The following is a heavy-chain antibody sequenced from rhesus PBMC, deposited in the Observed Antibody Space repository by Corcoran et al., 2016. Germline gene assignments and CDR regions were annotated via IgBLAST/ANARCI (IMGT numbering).Heavy chain of an antibody. CDR2: IDPSDSDT. CDR3: ARRGNNNRFDV. J-gene: IGHJ5-1*01. Sequence: EVQLVQSGAEVKRPGESLKISCKTSGYSFTSYWISWVRQMSGKGLEWMGAIDPSDSDTRYSPSFQGQVTISADKSISTAYLQWSSLKASDTATYYCARRGNNNRFDVWGPGVLVTVSS. CDR1: GYSFTSYW. V-gene: IGHV5-20*02. D-gene: IGHD1-44*01.